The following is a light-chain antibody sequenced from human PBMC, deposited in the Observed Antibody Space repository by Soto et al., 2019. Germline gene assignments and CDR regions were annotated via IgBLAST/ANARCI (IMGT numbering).Light chain of an antibody. Sequence: EIVLTQSPGTLSLSPGERATLSCRASQSVRSGYLAWYQQKPGQAPRLLIYGASSRATGIPDRFSGSGSGTDFTLTISRLEPEDFAVYYCQQYSSSRTFGQGTKVDIK. V-gene: IGKV3-20*01. CDR2: GAS. J-gene: IGKJ1*01. CDR1: QSVRSGY. CDR3: QQYSSSRT.